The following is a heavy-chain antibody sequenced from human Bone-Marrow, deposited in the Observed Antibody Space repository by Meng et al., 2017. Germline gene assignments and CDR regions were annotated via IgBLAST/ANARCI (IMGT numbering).Heavy chain of an antibody. Sequence: VQLGLPGVEVGKPGASVKVSGKPSGYTFPYYFIHCVRRAPGQGLEWMGRINPKSGDTHYEQKFQARVTMTGDTSISTAYMELSGLRSDDTAMYYCARDEDISAAGKLFGDYWGQGTLVTVSS. CDR1: GYTFPYYF. CDR2: INPKSGDT. CDR3: ARDEDISAAGKLFGDY. J-gene: IGHJ4*02. D-gene: IGHD6-25*01. V-gene: IGHV1-2*06.